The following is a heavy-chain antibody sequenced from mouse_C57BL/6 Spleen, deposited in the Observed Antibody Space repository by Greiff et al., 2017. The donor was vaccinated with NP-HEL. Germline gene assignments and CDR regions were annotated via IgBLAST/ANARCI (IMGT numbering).Heavy chain of an antibody. J-gene: IGHJ3*01. V-gene: IGHV1-19*01. Sequence: VQLQQSGPVLVKPGASVKMSCKASGYTFTDYYMNWVKQSHGKSLEWIGVINPYNGGTSYNQKFKGKATLTVDKSSCTAYMELNSLTSEDSAVYYCATGYDYDGFAYWGQGTLVTVSA. D-gene: IGHD2-4*01. CDR3: ATGYDYDGFAY. CDR1: GYTFTDYY. CDR2: INPYNGGT.